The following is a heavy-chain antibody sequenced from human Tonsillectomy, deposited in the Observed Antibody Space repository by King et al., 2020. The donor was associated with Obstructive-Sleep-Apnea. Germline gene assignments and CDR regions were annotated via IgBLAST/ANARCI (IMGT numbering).Heavy chain of an antibody. CDR1: GFTFSSYA. CDR2: ISSNGGST. V-gene: IGHV3-64D*06. J-gene: IGHJ4*02. CDR3: VKESTNGEVTDFDY. Sequence: VQLVESGGGLVQPGGSLRLSCSASGFTFSSYAMHWVRQAPGKGLEYVSAISSNGGSTYYADSVKGRFTISRDNSKNTLYLQMSSLRAEDTAVYYCVKESTNGEVTDFDYWGQGTLVTVSS. D-gene: IGHD3-10*01.